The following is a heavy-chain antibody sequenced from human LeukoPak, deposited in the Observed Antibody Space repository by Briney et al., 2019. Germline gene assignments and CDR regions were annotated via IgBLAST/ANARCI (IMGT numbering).Heavy chain of an antibody. J-gene: IGHJ4*02. CDR2: ISASGGST. CDR1: GFTFSSYA. D-gene: IGHD3-3*01. CDR3: AKYPFSTIFGVDIIDY. Sequence: GGSLRLSCTASGFTFSSYAMSWVRQAPGKGLEWVSAISASGGSTYYADSVKGRFTISRDNSKNTLYLQMNSLRAEDTAVYYCAKYPFSTIFGVDIIDYWGQGTLVTVSS. V-gene: IGHV3-23*01.